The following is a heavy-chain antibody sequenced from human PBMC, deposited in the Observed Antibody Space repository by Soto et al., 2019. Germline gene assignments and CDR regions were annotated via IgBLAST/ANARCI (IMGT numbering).Heavy chain of an antibody. CDR2: ISNGGHEK. CDR1: GFIFSSYA. CDR3: AKVSTERGYQYVATDV. D-gene: IGHD2-2*01. Sequence: QVQLLESGGGVVQPGRSLRLSCAASGFIFSSYAMHWVRQAPGKGLEWVAVISNGGHEKYYADSVAGRFTISSDTSKNMVYLKINGPRPEDTAVYCCAKVSTERGYQYVATDVLGEVTTGTVAA. J-gene: IGHJ6*04. V-gene: IGHV3-30*18.